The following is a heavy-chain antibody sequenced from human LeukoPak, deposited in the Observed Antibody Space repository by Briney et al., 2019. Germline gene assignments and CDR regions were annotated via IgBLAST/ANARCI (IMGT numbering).Heavy chain of an antibody. V-gene: IGHV4-39*01. D-gene: IGHD3-10*01. J-gene: IGHJ2*01. CDR3: ARHSRLWFGELLSNWYFDL. CDR1: GGSISSGDYY. Sequence: SQTLSLTCTVSGGSISSGDYYWSWIRQPPGKGLEWIGSIYYSGSTYYNPSLKSRVTISVDTSKNQFSLKLSSVTAADTAVYYCARHSRLWFGELLSNWYFDLWGRGTLVTVSS. CDR2: IYYSGST.